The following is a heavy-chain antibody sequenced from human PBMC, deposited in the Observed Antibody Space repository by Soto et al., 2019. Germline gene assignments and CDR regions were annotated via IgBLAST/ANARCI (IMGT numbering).Heavy chain of an antibody. CDR2: IYYSGST. D-gene: IGHD3-3*01. J-gene: IGHJ3*02. Sequence: QVQLQESGPGLVKPSETLSLTCTVSGGSISSYYWSWIRQPPGKGLEWIGYIYYSGSTNYNPSLKSRVTISVDTSKNQFSLKLSSVTAADTAVYYCAASFWSGYYIYCAFDIWGQGTMVTVSS. CDR1: GGSISSYY. V-gene: IGHV4-59*01. CDR3: AASFWSGYYIYCAFDI.